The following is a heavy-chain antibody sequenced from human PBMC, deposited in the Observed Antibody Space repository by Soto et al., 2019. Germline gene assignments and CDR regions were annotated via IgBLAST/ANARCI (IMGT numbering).Heavy chain of an antibody. CDR2: INHSGST. V-gene: IGHV4-34*01. Sequence: PSETLSLTCAVYGGSFSGYYWSWIRQPPGKGLEWIGEINHSGSTNYNPSLKSRVTISVDTSKNQFSLKLSSVTAADTAVYYCASLGSYYYFDYWGQGTLVTVSS. CDR1: GGSFSGYY. J-gene: IGHJ4*02. CDR3: ASLGSYYYFDY. D-gene: IGHD3-10*01.